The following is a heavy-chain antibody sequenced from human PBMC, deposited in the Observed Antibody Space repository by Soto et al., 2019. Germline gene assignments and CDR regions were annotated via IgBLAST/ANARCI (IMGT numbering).Heavy chain of an antibody. D-gene: IGHD3-9*01. CDR3: ARGTQYYILTGYYQLYFYYFMDV. CDR1: GFTFSSYS. Sequence: EVQLVGSGGGLVQPGGSLRLSCTASGFTFSSYSMNWVRQAPGKGLEWVSHISSSSNTTYYADSVKGRFTISRDKAKNSLFLQMNSLRAEDTAVYYCARGTQYYILTGYYQLYFYYFMDVWGKGTTVTVSS. J-gene: IGHJ6*03. V-gene: IGHV3-48*01. CDR2: ISSSSNTT.